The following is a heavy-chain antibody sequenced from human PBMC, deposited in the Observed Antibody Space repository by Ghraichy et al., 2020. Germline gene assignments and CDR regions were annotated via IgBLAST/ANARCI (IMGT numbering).Heavy chain of an antibody. CDR1: GCSISIGCYY. V-gene: IGHV4-31*03. D-gene: IGHD2-2*02. CDR2: IYYSESN. CDR3: ARDWRDFSSNSCYNYYGMDV. J-gene: IGHJ6*02. Sequence: SETLSLTCTVSGCSISIGCYYWSWIRQHTGKDREWIIYIYYSESNYYNPSLKSRITISVDTSNNQYSLKLSSVTAADTAVYYCARDWRDFSSNSCYNYYGMDVWGQGTTVTVSS.